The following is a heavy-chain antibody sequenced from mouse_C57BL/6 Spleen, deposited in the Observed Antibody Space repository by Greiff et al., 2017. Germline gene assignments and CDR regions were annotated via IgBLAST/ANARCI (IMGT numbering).Heavy chain of an antibody. J-gene: IGHJ1*03. D-gene: IGHD1-1*01. CDR1: GYTFTEYT. V-gene: IGHV1-62-2*01. CDR2: FYPGSGSI. Sequence: VQLQQSGAELVKPGASVKLSCKASGYTFTEYTIHWVKQRSGQGLEWIGWFYPGSGSIKYNEKFKDKATLTADNSSSTVYMELSRLTSEDSAVYFCARHEVTTVVARDWYFDVCGTGTTVTVSS. CDR3: ARHEVTTVVARDWYFDV.